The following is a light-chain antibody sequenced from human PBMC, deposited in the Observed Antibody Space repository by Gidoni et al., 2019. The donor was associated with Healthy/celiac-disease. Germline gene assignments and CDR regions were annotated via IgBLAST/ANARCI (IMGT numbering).Light chain of an antibody. CDR1: QRVSSN. CDR3: QQYNNWPRT. CDR2: GAS. J-gene: IGKJ1*01. V-gene: IGKV3-15*01. Sequence: EIVMTQSPATLSVSPGERATLSCRASQRVSSNLAGYQQKPGQAPRLLIYGASTRATGIPARVRGSGSGTEFTLTISSLQSEDFAVYYCQQYNNWPRTFGQGTKVEIK.